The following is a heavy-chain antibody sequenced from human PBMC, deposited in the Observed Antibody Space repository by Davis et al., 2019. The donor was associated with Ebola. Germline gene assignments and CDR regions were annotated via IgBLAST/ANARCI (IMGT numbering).Heavy chain of an antibody. Sequence: AASVKVSCKASGYTFTTYGITWVRQAPGQGLEWIGWINTYNGNTNYAQNLQGRVTMTEDTSTDTAYMELSSLRSEDTAVYYCATGGSTSELWGQGTLVTVSS. J-gene: IGHJ4*02. D-gene: IGHD2-2*01. CDR1: GYTFTTYG. V-gene: IGHV1-18*01. CDR3: ATGGSTSEL. CDR2: INTYNGNT.